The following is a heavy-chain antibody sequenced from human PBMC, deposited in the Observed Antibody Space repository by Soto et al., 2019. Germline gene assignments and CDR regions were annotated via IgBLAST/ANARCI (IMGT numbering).Heavy chain of an antibody. CDR2: IYSGGNT. CDR1: GFIVSNNY. J-gene: IGHJ5*02. Sequence: GVSLRLYCAASGFIVSNNYMSWVRQAPGKGLEWVSVIYSGGNTYYADSVKGRFTISRDNSRNTLYLQMNSLRVEDTAVYYCAGHDWFDPWGQGTLVTVS. CDR3: AGHDWFDP. V-gene: IGHV3-66*04.